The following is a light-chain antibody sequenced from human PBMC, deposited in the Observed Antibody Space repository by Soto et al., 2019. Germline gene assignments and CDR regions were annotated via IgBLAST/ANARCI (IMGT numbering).Light chain of an antibody. CDR3: QQYNSWTTIT. Sequence: EIVMTQSPATLSVSPGGRATLSCRASQSISSKLGWYQQRPGQAPRLLIYGASTRATGIPARFSGSGSGTEFTLTITSLQSEDSAVYYCQQYNSWTTITFGQGTRLEIK. CDR1: QSISSK. V-gene: IGKV3-15*01. CDR2: GAS. J-gene: IGKJ5*01.